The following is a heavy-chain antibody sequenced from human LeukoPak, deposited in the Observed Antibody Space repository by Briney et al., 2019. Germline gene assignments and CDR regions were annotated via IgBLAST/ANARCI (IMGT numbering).Heavy chain of an antibody. D-gene: IGHD5-24*01. V-gene: IGHV3-7*01. J-gene: IGHJ6*02. CDR1: GFTFSSYW. Sequence: GGSLRLSCAASGFTFSSYWMSWVRQAPGKGLEWVANMNQDGSETYYVDSVKGRFTISRDNAKSLLYLQMDSLRADDTAVYYCAREGYGDGYNFGVWGQGTTVTVSS. CDR3: AREGYGDGYNFGV. CDR2: MNQDGSET.